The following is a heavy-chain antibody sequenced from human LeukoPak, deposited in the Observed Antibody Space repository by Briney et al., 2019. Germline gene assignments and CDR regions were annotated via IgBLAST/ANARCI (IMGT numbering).Heavy chain of an antibody. CDR2: INPSGGDT. CDR3: ARDGDRQSQQWLASPSVY. CDR1: GYTFTSYY. J-gene: IGHJ4*02. V-gene: IGHV1-46*01. D-gene: IGHD6-19*01. Sequence: VASVTVSCTASGYTFTSYYMHWVRQAPGQGLEWMGIINPSGGDTSFAQKFQGRVTVTRDTSTNTVYMELSSLRPEDTAVYYCARDGDRQSQQWLASPSVYWGQGALVTVSS.